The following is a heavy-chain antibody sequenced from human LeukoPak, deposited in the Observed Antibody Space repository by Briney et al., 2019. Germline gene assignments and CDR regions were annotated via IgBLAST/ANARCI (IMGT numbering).Heavy chain of an antibody. V-gene: IGHV1-8*01. D-gene: IGHD2-15*01. CDR1: GYTFTSYD. J-gene: IGHJ6*02. CDR2: MNPNSGNT. Sequence: ASVKVSCKASGYTFTSYDINWVRQATGQGLVWMGWMNPNSGNTGYAQKFQGRVTMTRNTSISTAYMELSSLRSEDTAVYYCASEPRGDYYYGMDVCGQGTTVTVSS. CDR3: ASEPRGDYYYGMDV.